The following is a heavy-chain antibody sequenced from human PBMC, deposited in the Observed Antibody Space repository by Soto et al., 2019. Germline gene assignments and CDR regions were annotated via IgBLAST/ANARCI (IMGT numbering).Heavy chain of an antibody. Sequence: SVKVSCKASGGTFSSYTISWVRQAPGQGLEWMGRIIPILGIANYAQKFQGRVTITADKSTSTAYMELGSLRSEDTAVYYCARGIGYSYGYYYFDYWGQGTLVTVSS. CDR3: ARGIGYSYGYYYFDY. CDR1: GGTFSSYT. CDR2: IIPILGIA. D-gene: IGHD5-18*01. J-gene: IGHJ4*02. V-gene: IGHV1-69*02.